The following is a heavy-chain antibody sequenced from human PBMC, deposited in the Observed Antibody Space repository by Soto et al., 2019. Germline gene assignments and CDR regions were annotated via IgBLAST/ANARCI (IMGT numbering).Heavy chain of an antibody. V-gene: IGHV3-64D*06. CDR3: VRSDYYYGMDV. Sequence: PGGCLRLSCVASGFTFSNYGMHWVRQAPGKGLEYVSAISSNGGSTYYADSVRGRFTISRDNSKNTLYLQMSSLRAEDTAVYYCVRSDYYYGMDVWGQGTTVTVSS. CDR2: ISSNGGST. D-gene: IGHD3-3*01. CDR1: GFTFSNYG. J-gene: IGHJ6*02.